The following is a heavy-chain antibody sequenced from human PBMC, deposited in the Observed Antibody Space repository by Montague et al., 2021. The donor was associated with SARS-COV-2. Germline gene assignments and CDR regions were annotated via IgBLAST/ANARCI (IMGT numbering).Heavy chain of an antibody. D-gene: IGHD3-22*01. Sequence: SETLSLTCTVSGGSISNYYWSWIRQPPGRGLEWIGYIYYSGSTDXSPSLKSRVTISLDTSKNQFSLKVTSVTAADTAVYYCARRGGYYNYGLDVWGPGTTVTVSS. J-gene: IGHJ6*02. CDR2: IYYSGST. CDR1: GGSISNYY. CDR3: ARRGGYYNYGLDV. V-gene: IGHV4-59*01.